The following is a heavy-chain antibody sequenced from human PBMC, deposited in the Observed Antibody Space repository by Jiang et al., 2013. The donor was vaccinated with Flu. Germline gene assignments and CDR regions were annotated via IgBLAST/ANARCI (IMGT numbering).Heavy chain of an antibody. CDR1: TNSH. Sequence: TNSHMHWVRQAPGQGLEWLGVINPRTGSTYYAQKFQGRLTLTIDTSTSVAYMELRSLRSDDTAIYYCTRVSGGAPVYHFDYWGQGAQITVSS. J-gene: IGHJ4*02. D-gene: IGHD2-8*02. V-gene: IGHV1-46*01. CDR3: TRVSGGAPVYHFDY. CDR2: INPRTGST.